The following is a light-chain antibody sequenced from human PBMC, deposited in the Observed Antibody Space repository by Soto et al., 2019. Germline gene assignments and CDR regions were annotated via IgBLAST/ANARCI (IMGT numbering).Light chain of an antibody. CDR2: GAS. Sequence: DIQMTQSPSSLSASVGDRVTITCRASQSIGNYLNWYQHKPGKAPKLLIYGASSLHSGVPSSFSGSGSGTDFTLTISSLQPEDFATYYCQQSYSTRLTFGGGTKVEIK. CDR3: QQSYSTRLT. J-gene: IGKJ4*01. V-gene: IGKV1-39*01. CDR1: QSIGNY.